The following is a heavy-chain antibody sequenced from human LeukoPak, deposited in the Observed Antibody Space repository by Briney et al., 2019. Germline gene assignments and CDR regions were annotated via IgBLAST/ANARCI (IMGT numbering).Heavy chain of an antibody. CDR3: ARGLRYYDSSGYYLTPTRDDI. Sequence: PSETLSLTCAVYGGSFSGYYWSWLRQPPGKGLEWIGEINHSGSTNYNPSLKSRVTISVDTSKNQFSLKLSSVTAADTAVYYCARGLRYYDSSGYYLTPTRDDIWGQGTMVTVSS. J-gene: IGHJ3*02. V-gene: IGHV4-34*01. CDR2: INHSGST. CDR1: GGSFSGYY. D-gene: IGHD3-22*01.